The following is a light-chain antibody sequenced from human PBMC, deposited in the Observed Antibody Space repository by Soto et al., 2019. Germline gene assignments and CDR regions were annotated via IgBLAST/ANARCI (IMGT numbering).Light chain of an antibody. Sequence: DIQMTQSPSTLSASVGDTVTITCRASQSISNWLAWHQQKPGQAPKLLIHKASTLESGVPSRFSGSGSGTEFTLTISSLQPDDFANFYCQQYDRFPYTFGQGTKLEIK. J-gene: IGKJ2*01. CDR2: KAS. V-gene: IGKV1-5*03. CDR3: QQYDRFPYT. CDR1: QSISNW.